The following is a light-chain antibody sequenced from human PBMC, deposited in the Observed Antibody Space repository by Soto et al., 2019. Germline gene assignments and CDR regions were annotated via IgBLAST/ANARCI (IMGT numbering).Light chain of an antibody. Sequence: ETVMTQSPATLSVSPGERDTLSCRASQSVSGDLAWYQQKPGQAPRLLIFAASTRATSVPARFTGSRSGTEFTLTINSLQSEDFAIYYCQQYNNWPRTFGQGTKVEIK. CDR1: QSVSGD. CDR3: QQYNNWPRT. CDR2: AAS. J-gene: IGKJ1*01. V-gene: IGKV3-15*01.